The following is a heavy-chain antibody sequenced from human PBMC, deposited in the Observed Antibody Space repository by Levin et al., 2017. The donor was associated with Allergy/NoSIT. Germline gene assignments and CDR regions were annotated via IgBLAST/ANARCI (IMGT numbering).Heavy chain of an antibody. V-gene: IGHV3-23*01. CDR3: AKEMRDAFDI. Sequence: GESLKISCAASGFTFSSYAMSWVRQAPGKGLEWVSAISGSGGSTYYADSVKGRFTISRDNSKNTLYLQMNSLRAEDTAVYYCAKEMRDAFDIWGQGTMVTVSS. J-gene: IGHJ3*02. CDR2: ISGSGGST. CDR1: GFTFSSYA.